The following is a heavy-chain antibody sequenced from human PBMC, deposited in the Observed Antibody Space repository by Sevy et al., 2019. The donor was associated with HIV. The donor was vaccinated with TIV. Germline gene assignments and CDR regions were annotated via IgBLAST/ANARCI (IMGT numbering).Heavy chain of an antibody. CDR3: AGAAAGIDY. D-gene: IGHD6-13*01. V-gene: IGHV4-34*01. Sequence: SETLSLTCAVYGGSFSGYYWSWIRQPPGKGLEWIGEINHSGSTNYNPSLKSRVTISVDTSKNQFSLKLSSVTAADTAVHYCAGAAAGIDYWGQGTLVTVSS. CDR2: INHSGST. J-gene: IGHJ4*02. CDR1: GGSFSGYY.